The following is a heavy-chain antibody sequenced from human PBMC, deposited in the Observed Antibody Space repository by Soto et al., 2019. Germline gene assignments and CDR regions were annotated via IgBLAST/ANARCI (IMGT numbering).Heavy chain of an antibody. J-gene: IGHJ5*02. D-gene: IGHD3-3*01. CDR3: ARGETYYDFWSGYYPTGFDP. CDR1: GGSVSSGSYY. Sequence: SETLSLTCTISGGSVSSGSYYWSWIRQPPGKGLEWIGEVYHSGGTSYKSSLKSRVTLSVDKSNNHFSLKLSSVTAADTAVYYCARGETYYDFWSGYYPTGFDPWGQGTLVTVSS. V-gene: IGHV4-61*03. CDR2: VYHSGGT.